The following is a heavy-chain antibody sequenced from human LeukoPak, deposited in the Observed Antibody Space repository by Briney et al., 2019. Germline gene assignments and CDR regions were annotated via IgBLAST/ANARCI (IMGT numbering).Heavy chain of an antibody. Sequence: GESLKISCKGSGYTFTSYWIGWVRQIPGKGLEWMGIIYPGDSDTRYSPSFQGQVTISADKSISTAYLQWSSLKASDTAMYYCARPLSIAYYYYGMDVWGQGTTVTVSS. CDR1: GYTFTSYW. D-gene: IGHD2-2*01. CDR2: IYPGDSDT. J-gene: IGHJ6*02. CDR3: ARPLSIAYYYYGMDV. V-gene: IGHV5-51*01.